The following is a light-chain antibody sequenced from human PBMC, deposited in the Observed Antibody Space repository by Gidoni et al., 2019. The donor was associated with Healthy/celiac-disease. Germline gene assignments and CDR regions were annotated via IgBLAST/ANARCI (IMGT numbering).Light chain of an antibody. CDR2: GAS. V-gene: IGKV3-20*01. CDR3: QQYGSSPYT. CDR1: QSVSSSY. J-gene: IGKJ2*01. Sequence: EIVLTQSPGTLSLSPRERATLSCRASQSVSSSYLAWYQQKPGQAPRLLIYGASSRATGIPDRFSGSGSGTDFTLTISRLEPEDFAVYYCQQYGSSPYTFXXXTTLEIK.